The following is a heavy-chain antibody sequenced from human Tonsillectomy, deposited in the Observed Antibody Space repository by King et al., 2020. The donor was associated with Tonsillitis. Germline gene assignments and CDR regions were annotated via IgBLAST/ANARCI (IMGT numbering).Heavy chain of an antibody. CDR3: ARDLRGYSYGYSFFDY. D-gene: IGHD5-18*01. CDR2: IKQDGSEK. Sequence: VQLVESGGGLVQPGGSLRLSCSASGFTFSSYWMTWVRQAPGKGLEWVANIKQDGSEKYYVDSVKGRFTISRDNTKKSLYLQMNSLRVEDTAVYYCARDLRGYSYGYSFFDYWGQGTLVTVS. V-gene: IGHV3-7*01. CDR1: GFTFSSYW. J-gene: IGHJ4*02.